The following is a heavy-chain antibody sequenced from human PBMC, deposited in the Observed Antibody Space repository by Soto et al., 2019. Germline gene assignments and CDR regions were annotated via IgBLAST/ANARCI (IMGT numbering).Heavy chain of an antibody. D-gene: IGHD3-10*01. V-gene: IGHV4-59*01. CDR1: GGSISSYY. CDR2: IYYSGST. J-gene: IGHJ6*03. CDR3: GRYVEITMVRGVEYYYYYMDV. Sequence: PSETLSLTCTVSGGSISSYYWSWIRQPPGKGLEWIGYIYYSGSTNYNPSLKSRVTISVDTSKNQFSLKLSSVTAADTAVYYCGRYVEITMVRGVEYYYYYMDVWGKGTTVTVSS.